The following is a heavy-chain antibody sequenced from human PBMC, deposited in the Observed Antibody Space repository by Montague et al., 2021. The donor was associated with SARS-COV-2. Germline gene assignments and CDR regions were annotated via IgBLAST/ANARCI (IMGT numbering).Heavy chain of an antibody. V-gene: IGHV4-59*01. Sequence: SETLSLTCTVFGGSTNNFYWSWIRQPPGKGLEWIGYIYYSGGTDYNPSLKSRVTISIDTSKNQFSLNLTSVTAADTGVYYCARTSLASASCRFDPWGQGTLVTVSS. CDR1: GGSTNNFY. CDR2: IYYSGGT. J-gene: IGHJ5*02. CDR3: ARTSLASASCRFDP. D-gene: IGHD3-16*02.